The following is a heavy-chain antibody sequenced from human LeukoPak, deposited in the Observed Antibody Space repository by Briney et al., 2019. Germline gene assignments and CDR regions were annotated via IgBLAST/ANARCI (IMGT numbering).Heavy chain of an antibody. CDR3: ARAYGDYNYFDY. CDR2: IYYSGST. Sequence: SETLSLTCTVSGGSISSYYWSWIRQPPGKGLEWIGYIYYSGSTNYNPSLKSRVTISVDTSKNQFSLKLSSVTAADTAVYYCARAYGDYNYFDYWGQETLVTVSS. V-gene: IGHV4-59*01. J-gene: IGHJ4*02. D-gene: IGHD4-17*01. CDR1: GGSISSYY.